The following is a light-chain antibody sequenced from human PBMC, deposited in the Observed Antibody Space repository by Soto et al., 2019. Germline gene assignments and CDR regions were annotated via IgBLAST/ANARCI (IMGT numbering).Light chain of an antibody. Sequence: QSVLTQPPSASGSPGQSVTISCTGTSRDVGAYRYVSWYQQHPGKAPKLMIYEVSKRPSGVPDRFSGSKSGNTASLTVSGLQAEDEADYYCSSYAGSSLVFGGGTQLTVL. CDR3: SSYAGSSLV. CDR2: EVS. J-gene: IGLJ2*01. CDR1: SRDVGAYRY. V-gene: IGLV2-8*01.